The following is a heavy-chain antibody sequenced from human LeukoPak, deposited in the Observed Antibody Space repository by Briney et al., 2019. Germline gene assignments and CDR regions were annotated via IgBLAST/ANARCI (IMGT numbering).Heavy chain of an antibody. CDR3: ATKLGLWENFDY. CDR2: INAGNGNT. J-gene: IGHJ4*02. CDR1: GYTFTSYA. D-gene: IGHD5-18*01. V-gene: IGHV1-3*01. Sequence: ASVKVSCKASGYTFTSYAMHWVRQAPGQRLEWMGWINAGNGNTKYSQKFQGRVTITRDTSASTAYMELSSLRSEDTAVYYCATKLGLWENFDYWGQGTLVTVSS.